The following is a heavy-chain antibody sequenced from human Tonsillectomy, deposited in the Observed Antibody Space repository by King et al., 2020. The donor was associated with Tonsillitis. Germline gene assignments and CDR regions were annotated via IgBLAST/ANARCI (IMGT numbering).Heavy chain of an antibody. V-gene: IGHV4-61*02. CDR3: SREPLTRYCRSASCLDY. CDR1: GGSVTSGSYY. CDR2: IYTIGTT. J-gene: IGHJ4*02. D-gene: IGHD2-2*01. Sequence: VQLQESGPGLVKPSQTLSLTCTVSGGSVTSGSYYYTWIRQPAGKGLDWIGLIYTIGTTNYNPPLKSRVTISVETSKNQFSLNLTSVTAADTAVYFCSREPLTRYCRSASCLDYWGQGTLVTVSS.